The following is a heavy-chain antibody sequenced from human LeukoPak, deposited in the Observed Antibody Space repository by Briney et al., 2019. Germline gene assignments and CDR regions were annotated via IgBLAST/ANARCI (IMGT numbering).Heavy chain of an antibody. CDR2: INHSGST. CDR3: ARGLGYYDD. V-gene: IGHV4-34*01. J-gene: IGHJ4*02. Sequence: SETLSLTCAVYGVSFSGYYWSWIRQPPGKGLEWIGEINHSGSTNYNPSLKSRATISVDTSKNQFSLKLSSVTAADTAVYYCARGLGYYDDWGQGTLVTVSS. CDR1: GVSFSGYY.